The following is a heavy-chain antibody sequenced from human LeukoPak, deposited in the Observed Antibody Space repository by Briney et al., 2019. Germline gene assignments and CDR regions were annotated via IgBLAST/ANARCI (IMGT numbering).Heavy chain of an antibody. V-gene: IGHV3-11*03. CDR3: ARYNWNLIYYYGMDV. J-gene: IGHJ6*02. CDR1: GFTFSDYY. CDR2: ISSSSSYT. Sequence: GGSLRLSCAASGFTFSDYYMSWIRQAPGKGLEWVSYISSSSSYTNYADSVKGRFTISRDNAKNSLYLQMNSLRAEDTAVYYCARYNWNLIYYYGMDVWGQGTTVTVSS. D-gene: IGHD1-1*01.